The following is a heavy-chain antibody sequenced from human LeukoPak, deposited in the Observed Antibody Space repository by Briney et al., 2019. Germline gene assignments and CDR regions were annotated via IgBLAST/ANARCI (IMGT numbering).Heavy chain of an antibody. D-gene: IGHD2-8*01. CDR2: IYPDDSDT. CDR1: GYSFTSYW. CDR3: ARHGQCTSGVWYSNCYYYMDV. Sequence: GESLKISCKGSGYSFTSYWIGWVRQMPGKGLEWMGIIYPDDSDTRYSPSFEGQVIISVHKSISTAYLQWSSLKASDTATYYCARHGQCTSGVWYSNCYYYMDVWGKGTTVTVSS. J-gene: IGHJ6*03. V-gene: IGHV5-51*01.